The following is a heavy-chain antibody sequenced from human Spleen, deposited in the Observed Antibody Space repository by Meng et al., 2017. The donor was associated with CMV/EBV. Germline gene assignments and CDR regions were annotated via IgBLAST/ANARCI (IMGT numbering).Heavy chain of an antibody. CDR3: ARYANHNCIPFYYFDY. Sequence: LIRQAPGKVLELISYISSTNREVYVPSSGRTTYSADSVKGRFTISRDYAKNTLFLQMNSLTAEDAAVYYCARYANHNCIPFYYFDYWGQGAPVTVSS. V-gene: IGHV3-11*01. CDR2: ISSTNREVYVPSSGRTT. J-gene: IGHJ4*02. D-gene: IGHD2-15*01.